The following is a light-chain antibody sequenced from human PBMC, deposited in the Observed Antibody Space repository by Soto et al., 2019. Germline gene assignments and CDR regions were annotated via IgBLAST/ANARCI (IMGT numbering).Light chain of an antibody. CDR1: SGHSSYI. CDR2: LEVSGSY. J-gene: IGLJ2*01. V-gene: IGLV4-60*02. CDR3: GTWESNTHVV. Sequence: QSVLTQSSSASASLGSSVTLTCTLSSGHSSYIIALHQQQPGQAPRYLMKLEVSGSYNKGSGVPDRFSGSSSGADRYLTISSLQFEDEADYYCGTWESNTHVVFGGGTKLTVL.